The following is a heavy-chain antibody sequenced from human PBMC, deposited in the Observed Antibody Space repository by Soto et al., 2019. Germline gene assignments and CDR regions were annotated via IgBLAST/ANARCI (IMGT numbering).Heavy chain of an antibody. V-gene: IGHV1-3*01. D-gene: IGHD3-10*01. CDR3: ARDRFYYGSGSYYRAYYYYMDV. CDR1: GYTFTSYA. CDR2: INAGNGNT. J-gene: IGHJ6*03. Sequence: ASVKVSCKASGYTFTSYAMHWVRQAPGQRLEWMGWINAGNGNTKYSQKFQGRVTITRDTSASTAYMELSSLRSEDTAVYYCARDRFYYGSGSYYRAYYYYMDVWGKGTTVTVSS.